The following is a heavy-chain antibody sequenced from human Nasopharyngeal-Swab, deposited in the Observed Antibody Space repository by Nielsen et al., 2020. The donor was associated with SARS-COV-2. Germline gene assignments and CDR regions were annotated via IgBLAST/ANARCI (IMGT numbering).Heavy chain of an antibody. CDR2: IDWDDDK. J-gene: IGHJ4*02. CDR3: ARIPPLDYYFDY. Sequence: WIRQPPGKALEWLALIDWDDDKYYSKSLKTRLTISKDTSKNQVVLIMTNMDPVDTATYYCARIPPLDYYFDYWGQGTLVTVSS. V-gene: IGHV2-70*01. D-gene: IGHD3/OR15-3a*01.